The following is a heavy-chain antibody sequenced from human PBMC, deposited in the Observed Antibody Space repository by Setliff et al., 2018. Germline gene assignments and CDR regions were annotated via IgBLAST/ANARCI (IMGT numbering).Heavy chain of an antibody. J-gene: IGHJ4*02. CDR1: GFTFSTYE. CDR2: ISSSSSTI. D-gene: IGHD3-16*01. V-gene: IGHV3-48*01. Sequence: PGGSLRLSCAASGFTFSTYEMNWVRQAPGKGLEWVSYISSSSSTIYYADSVKGRFTISRDNAKNSLYLQMNSLRAEDTAVYYCASTFGLHYWGQGTLVTVSS. CDR3: ASTFGLHY.